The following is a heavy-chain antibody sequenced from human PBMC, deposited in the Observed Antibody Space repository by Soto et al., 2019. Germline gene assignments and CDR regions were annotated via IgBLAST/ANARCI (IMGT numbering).Heavy chain of an antibody. D-gene: IGHD3-9*01. CDR1: GGSFSGYY. V-gene: IGHV4-34*01. Sequence: QVQLQQWGAGLLKPSETLSLTCAVYGGSFSGYYWSWIRQPPGKGLEWIGEINHSGSTNYNPSLKSRATIAVDTSKNQFSRKLSSVTAADTAVYYCARGGRGDWLLSGEYFQHWGQGTLVTVSS. CDR3: ARGGRGDWLLSGEYFQH. CDR2: INHSGST. J-gene: IGHJ1*01.